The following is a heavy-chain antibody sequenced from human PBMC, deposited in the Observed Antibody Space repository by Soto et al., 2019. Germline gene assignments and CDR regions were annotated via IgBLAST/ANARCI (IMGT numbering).Heavy chain of an antibody. Sequence: GGSLRLSCTASGFTFDTYTMNWLRQAPGRGLEWVSSISATTTYKYYAASVEGRFTISRDNAKNSLYLQTNSLGAEDTAVYYCARGSASKSGHLWYFDLWGRGTLVTVSS. D-gene: IGHD2-8*02. CDR2: ISATTTYK. CDR1: GFTFDTYT. CDR3: ARGSASKSGHLWYFDL. V-gene: IGHV3-21*01. J-gene: IGHJ2*01.